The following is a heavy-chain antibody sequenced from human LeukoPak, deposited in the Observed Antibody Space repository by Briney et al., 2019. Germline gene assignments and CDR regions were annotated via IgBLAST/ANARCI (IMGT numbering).Heavy chain of an antibody. Sequence: SETLSLTCTVSGGSISSYYWSWIRQPPGKGLEWIGYIYYSGSTNYNPSLKSRVTISVDTSKNQFSLKLSSVTAADTAVYYCARERTRLRRRYAFVIWGQGTMVTVSS. CDR3: ARERTRLRRRYAFVI. V-gene: IGHV4-59*01. CDR2: IYYSGST. CDR1: GGSISSYY. D-gene: IGHD4-17*01. J-gene: IGHJ3*02.